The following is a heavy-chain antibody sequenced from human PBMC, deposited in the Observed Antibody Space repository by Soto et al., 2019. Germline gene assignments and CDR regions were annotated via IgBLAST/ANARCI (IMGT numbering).Heavy chain of an antibody. V-gene: IGHV3-11*06. CDR1: GFTFTDYH. J-gene: IGHJ4*02. D-gene: IGHD7-27*01. Sequence: PGGSLRLSCEASGFTFTDYHMSWIRQAPGKGLEWVALISETGSHTAYAESVKGRFTISRDNARHSVFLQMNSLRADDTAVYFCARSLRATSPLTFWGQGTTVTVSS. CDR3: ARSLRATSPLTF. CDR2: ISETGSHT.